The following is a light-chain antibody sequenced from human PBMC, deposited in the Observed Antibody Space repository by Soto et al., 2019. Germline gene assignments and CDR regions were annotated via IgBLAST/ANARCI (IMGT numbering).Light chain of an antibody. Sequence: IQLTQSPSSLSASVGDRVTITCQASQDVSSFLAWYQQKPGKPPKLLIYTASTLHSGVPSRFSGSGSGTEFTLTISSLQPEDFATYYCQHLKTYPPTFGPGTKVDIK. CDR1: QDVSSF. CDR2: TAS. J-gene: IGKJ3*01. CDR3: QHLKTYPPT. V-gene: IGKV1-9*01.